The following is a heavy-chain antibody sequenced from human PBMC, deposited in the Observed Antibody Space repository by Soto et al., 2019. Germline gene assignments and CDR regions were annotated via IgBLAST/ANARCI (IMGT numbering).Heavy chain of an antibody. CDR3: ARDGTIFGVVIIPGYYYYGMDV. CDR1: GFTFSSYS. D-gene: IGHD3-3*01. CDR2: ISSSSSYI. J-gene: IGHJ6*02. Sequence: GGSLRLSCAASGFTFSSYSMKWVRQAPGKGLEWVSSISSSSSYIYYADSVKGRFTISRDNAKNSLYLQMNSLRAEDTAVYYCARDGTIFGVVIIPGYYYYGMDVWGQGTTVTVSS. V-gene: IGHV3-21*01.